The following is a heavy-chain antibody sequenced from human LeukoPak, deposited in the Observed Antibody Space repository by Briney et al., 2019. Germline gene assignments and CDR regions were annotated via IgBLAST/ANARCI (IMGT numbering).Heavy chain of an antibody. CDR3: ASTYYDFWSGYSLLSRIIDY. J-gene: IGHJ4*02. CDR2: IKQDGSEK. V-gene: IGHV3-7*01. CDR1: GFTLSSYW. Sequence: GGSLRLSCAASGFTLSSYWMSWVRQAPGKGLEWVANIKQDGSEKYYVDSVKGRFTISRDNAKNSLYLQMNSLRAEDTAVYYCASTYYDFWSGYSLLSRIIDYWGQGTLVTVSS. D-gene: IGHD3-3*01.